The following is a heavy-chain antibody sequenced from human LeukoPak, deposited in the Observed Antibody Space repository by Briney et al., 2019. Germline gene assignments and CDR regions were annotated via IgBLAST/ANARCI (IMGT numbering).Heavy chain of an antibody. J-gene: IGHJ4*02. Sequence: SQTLSLTCTVSGGPISSGSYYWSWIRQPAGKGLEWIGRIYTSGSTNYNPSLKSRVTISVDTSKNQFSLKLSSVTAADTAVYYCARELLTYFFDYWGQGTLVTVSS. CDR2: IYTSGST. CDR1: GGPISSGSYY. V-gene: IGHV4-61*02. CDR3: ARELLTYFFDY. D-gene: IGHD1-26*01.